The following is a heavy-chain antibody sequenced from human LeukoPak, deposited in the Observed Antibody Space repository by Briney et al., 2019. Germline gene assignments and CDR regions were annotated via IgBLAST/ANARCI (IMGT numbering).Heavy chain of an antibody. CDR3: ARGSGRQQLWFDP. CDR2: INPNSGGT. D-gene: IGHD6-13*01. V-gene: IGHV1-2*02. Sequence: ASVKVSCKASGYTFTGQYMHWVRQAPGQGLEWMGWINPNSGGTNYAQKFQGRVTMARDTSISTAYMELSSLRSDATAVYYCARGSGRQQLWFDPWGQGTLVTVSS. CDR1: GYTFTGQY. J-gene: IGHJ5*02.